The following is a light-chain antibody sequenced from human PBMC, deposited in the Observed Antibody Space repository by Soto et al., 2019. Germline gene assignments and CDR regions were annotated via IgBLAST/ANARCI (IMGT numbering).Light chain of an antibody. CDR2: DVS. CDR1: SNDVVGYNY. J-gene: IGLJ1*01. CDR3: SSYTSSSTLNYV. Sequence: QSVLTQPASVSGSPGQSITISCTGTSNDVVGYNYVSWYQQHPGKAPKLMIYDVSNRPSGVSNRFSGSKSGNTASLTISGLQAEDEADYYCSSYTSSSTLNYVFGTGTKVTVL. V-gene: IGLV2-14*01.